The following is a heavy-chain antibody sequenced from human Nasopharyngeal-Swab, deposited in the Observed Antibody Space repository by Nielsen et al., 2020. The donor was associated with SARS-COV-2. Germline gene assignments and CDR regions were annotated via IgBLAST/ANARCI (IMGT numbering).Heavy chain of an antibody. V-gene: IGHV1-69*10. CDR2: IIPILGIA. CDR3: ARAAISRYYDSRQDALDI. Sequence: SVKVSCKASGGTFSSYAISWVRHAPGQGLEWMGGIIPILGIANYAQKFQGRVTITADKSTSTAYMELNSLRAEDTAVYYCARAAISRYYDSRQDALDIWGQGTMVIVSS. D-gene: IGHD3-22*01. CDR1: GGTFSSYA. J-gene: IGHJ3*02.